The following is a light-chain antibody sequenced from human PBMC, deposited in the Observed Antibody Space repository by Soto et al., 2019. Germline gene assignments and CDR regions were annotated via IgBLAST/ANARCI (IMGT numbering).Light chain of an antibody. CDR2: DVS. V-gene: IGLV2-14*01. CDR3: SSYTSSSTVV. J-gene: IGLJ3*02. CDR1: SSDVGGYNY. Sequence: QSALTQPASVSGSPGQSITISCTGTSSDVGGYNYVCWYQQHPGKAPKLIIYDVSNRPSGVSNRFSASKSGNTASLSISGLQAEDEADYYCSSYTSSSTVVFGGGTKLTVL.